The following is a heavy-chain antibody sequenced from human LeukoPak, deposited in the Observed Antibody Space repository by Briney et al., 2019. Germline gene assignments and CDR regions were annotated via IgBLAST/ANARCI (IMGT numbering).Heavy chain of an antibody. CDR1: GGSFSGSY. D-gene: IGHD2-2*01. V-gene: IGHV4-34*01. CDR3: ASTERCSTTCPLDY. CDR2: INHSGST. Sequence: PSETLSLTCGVYGGSFSGSYWRWIRQPPGRGLQWIGEINHSGSTNYNPSLKSRVTISLDTSKNQFSLKLSSVTAADTAVYYCASTERCSTTCPLDYWGQGTLVTVSS. J-gene: IGHJ4*02.